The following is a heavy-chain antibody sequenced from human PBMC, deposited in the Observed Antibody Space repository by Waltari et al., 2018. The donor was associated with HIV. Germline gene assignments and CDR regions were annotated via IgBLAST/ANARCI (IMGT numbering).Heavy chain of an antibody. D-gene: IGHD6-19*01. V-gene: IGHV6-1*01. Sequence: QVQLQQAGPGLVKPSQTLSPTCVISGDSVSTNRAAWNWIRPSLSRGLEWLGRTYYRSKWYNDYAISVKSRISINPDTSNNQFSLQLNSVTPEDTAVYYCVRDRLYSSGWPNDQYFYYGMDVWGQGTTVTVSS. CDR3: VRDRLYSSGWPNDQYFYYGMDV. CDR1: GDSVSTNRAA. J-gene: IGHJ6*02. CDR2: TYYRSKWYN.